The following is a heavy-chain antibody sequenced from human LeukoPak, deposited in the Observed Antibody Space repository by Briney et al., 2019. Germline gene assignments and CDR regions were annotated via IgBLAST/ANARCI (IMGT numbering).Heavy chain of an antibody. CDR3: TRYRFSEYGDNV. CDR2: IYSDGST. J-gene: IGHJ4*02. V-gene: IGHV3-66*01. D-gene: IGHD4-17*01. CDR1: GLTVSSTY. Sequence: GGSLRLSCAASGLTVSSTYMSWVRQAPGKGLEWVSVIYSDGSTYYADSVKGRLTISRDNSKNTLYLHLNSLRAEDTAVYYCTRYRFSEYGDNVWGQGTLVTVSS.